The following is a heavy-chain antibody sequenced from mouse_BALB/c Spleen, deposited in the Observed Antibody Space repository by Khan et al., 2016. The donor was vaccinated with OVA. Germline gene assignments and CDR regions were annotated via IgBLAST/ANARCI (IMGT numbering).Heavy chain of an antibody. D-gene: IGHD1-1*02. J-gene: IGHJ1*01. V-gene: IGHV9-3-1*01. CDR2: INTYTGEP. CDR1: GYSFTNYG. CDR3: ASGGYWYFDV. Sequence: QIQLVQSGPEVKKPGETVKISCKASGYSFTNYGMNWVRQAPGKGLKWMGWINTYTGEPTYADDFKGRFAFSLETSASTAYLQINNLKNEDTAADSCASGGYWYFDVWGAGTTVTVSS.